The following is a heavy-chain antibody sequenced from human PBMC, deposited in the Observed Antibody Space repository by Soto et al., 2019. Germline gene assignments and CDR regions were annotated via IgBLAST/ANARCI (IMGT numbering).Heavy chain of an antibody. V-gene: IGHV3-53*01. CDR1: GFTVSSNY. J-gene: IGHJ3*02. Sequence: GGSLRLSCAASGFTVSSNYMSWVRQAPGKGLEWVSVIYSGGSTYCADSVKGRFTISRDNSKNTLYLQMNSLRAEDTAVYYCARESPFDDMSPDAFDIWGQGTMVTVSS. CDR3: ARESPFDDMSPDAFDI. CDR2: IYSGGST.